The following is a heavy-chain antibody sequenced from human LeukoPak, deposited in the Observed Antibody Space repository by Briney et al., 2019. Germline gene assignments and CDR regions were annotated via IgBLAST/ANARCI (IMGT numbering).Heavy chain of an antibody. CDR1: GGSFSGYY. D-gene: IGHD4-17*01. CDR3: ARGRGPYGDYGNY. V-gene: IGHV4-34*01. Sequence: PSETLSLTCAVYGGSFSGYYWSWIRQPPGKGLEWIGEINHSGSTNYKPSLKSRVTISVDTSKNQFSLKLSSVTAADTAVYYCARGRGPYGDYGNYWGQGTLVTVSS. CDR2: INHSGST. J-gene: IGHJ4*02.